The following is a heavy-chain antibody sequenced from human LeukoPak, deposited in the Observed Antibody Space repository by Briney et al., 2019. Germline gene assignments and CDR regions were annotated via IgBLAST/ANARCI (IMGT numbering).Heavy chain of an antibody. CDR3: ARDGRFPPEVLPRYFDY. CDR2: IYYSGST. CDR1: GGSISSYY. V-gene: IGHV4-59*12. J-gene: IGHJ4*02. Sequence: SETLSLTCTVSGGSISSYYWSWNRQPPGKGLEWIGYIYYSGSTYYNPSLKSRVTISVDTSKNQFSLKLSSVTAADTAVYYCARDGRFPPEVLPRYFDYWGQGTLVTVSS. D-gene: IGHD1-26*01.